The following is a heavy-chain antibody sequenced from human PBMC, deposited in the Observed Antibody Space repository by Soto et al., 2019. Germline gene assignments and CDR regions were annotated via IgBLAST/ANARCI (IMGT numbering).Heavy chain of an antibody. CDR3: ARPTSVTTKLPHY. J-gene: IGHJ4*02. D-gene: IGHD4-17*01. CDR2: INHSGST. Sequence: SETLSLTCAVYGGSFSGYYWSWIRKPPGKGLEWIGEINHSGSTNYNPSLKSRVTISVDTSKNQFSLKLSSVTAADTAVYYCARPTSVTTKLPHYWGQGTLVTVSS. V-gene: IGHV4-34*01. CDR1: GGSFSGYY.